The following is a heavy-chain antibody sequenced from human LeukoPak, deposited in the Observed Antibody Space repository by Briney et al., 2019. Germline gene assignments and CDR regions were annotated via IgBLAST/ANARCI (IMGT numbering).Heavy chain of an antibody. D-gene: IGHD6-19*01. CDR1: GFTFSSYA. CDR3: VKGAVARKGFDY. J-gene: IGHJ4*02. CDR2: ISGSGGST. V-gene: IGHV3-23*01. Sequence: GGSLRLSRVASGFTFSSYAMNWVRQAPGKGLEWVSGISGSGGSTYYADSVKGRFTISRDNSKNTLYLQMNSLRAEDTAVYYCVKGAVARKGFDYWGQGTLVTVSS.